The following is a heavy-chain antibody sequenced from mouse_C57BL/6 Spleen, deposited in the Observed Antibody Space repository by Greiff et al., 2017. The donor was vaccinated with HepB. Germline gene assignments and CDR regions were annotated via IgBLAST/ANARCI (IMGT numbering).Heavy chain of an antibody. V-gene: IGHV1-80*01. D-gene: IGHD1-1*02. J-gene: IGHJ3*01. CDR1: GYAFSSYW. CDR2: IYPGDGET. Sequence: VQLQQSGAELVKPGASVKISCKASGYAFSSYWMNWVKPRPGQGLEWIGQIYPGDGETNYNGKFKGKATLTADKSSSTAYMQLSSLTSGDSAVYFCAITMVPLRCAYWGQGTLVTVSA. CDR3: AITMVPLRCAY.